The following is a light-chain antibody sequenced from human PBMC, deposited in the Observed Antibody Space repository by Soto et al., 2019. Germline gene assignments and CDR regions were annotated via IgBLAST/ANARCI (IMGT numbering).Light chain of an antibody. CDR3: SSYTSISTYV. Sequence: QSVLTQPASVSGSPGQSITISCTGTSSDVGGYNYVSWYQQHPGKAPKLMIYDVSNRPSGVSNRFSGSKSANTASLTISGLQAEVDADYYCSSYTSISTYVFGTGTKVTVL. CDR1: SSDVGGYNY. V-gene: IGLV2-14*01. J-gene: IGLJ1*01. CDR2: DVS.